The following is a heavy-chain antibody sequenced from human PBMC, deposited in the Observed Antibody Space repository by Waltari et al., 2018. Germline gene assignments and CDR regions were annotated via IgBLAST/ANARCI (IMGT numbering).Heavy chain of an antibody. V-gene: IGHV4-34*10. CDR3: ARERRDYDSSGYYYGGAFDI. Sequence: QVQLQESGPGLVKPSETLSLTCTVSGGSFSGYYWSWIRQPPGKGLEWIGEINHSGSTNYNPSLKSRVTISVDTSKNQFSLKLSSVTAADTAVYYCARERRDYDSSGYYYGGAFDIWGQGTMVTVSS. D-gene: IGHD3-22*01. J-gene: IGHJ3*02. CDR2: INHSGST. CDR1: GGSFSGYY.